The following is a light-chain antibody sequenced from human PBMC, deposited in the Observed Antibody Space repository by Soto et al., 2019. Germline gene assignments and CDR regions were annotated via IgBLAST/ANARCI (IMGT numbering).Light chain of an antibody. J-gene: IGKJ1*01. CDR2: DAS. CDR1: QSISTY. V-gene: IGKV1-39*01. CDR3: QQSYSFSWT. Sequence: DIQMTQSPSSLSASAGDRVTITCRASQSISTYLNWYQQKPGKAPKLLIYDASTLQSGVPSRFSGSGSVTDFTLTITNLQPEDVATYHCQQSYSFSWTFGQGTKVEIK.